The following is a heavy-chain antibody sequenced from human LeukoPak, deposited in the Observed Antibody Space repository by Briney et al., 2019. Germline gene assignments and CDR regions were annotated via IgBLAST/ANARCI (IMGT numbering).Heavy chain of an antibody. CDR2: IYSGGST. D-gene: IGHD4-17*01. CDR1: GFTVSSNY. Sequence: GGSLRLSCAASGFTVSSNYMSWVRRAPGKGLEWVSVIYSGGSTYYAVSVEGRFTISRDNSKNTLYLQMNSLRAEDTAVYYCARGDNGDYVDYWGQGSLVTVSS. CDR3: ARGDNGDYVDY. J-gene: IGHJ4*02. V-gene: IGHV3-53*01.